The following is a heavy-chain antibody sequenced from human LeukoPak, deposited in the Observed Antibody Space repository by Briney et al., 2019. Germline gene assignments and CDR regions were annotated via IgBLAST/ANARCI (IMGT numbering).Heavy chain of an antibody. CDR1: GFTFSSYA. Sequence: PGGSLRLSCAASGFTFSSYAMSWVRQAPGKGLEWVSAISGSGGSTYYADSVKGRFTISRDNSKNTLYLQMNSLRAGDTAVYYCARGRVRGVTYFDYWGQGTLVTVSS. CDR2: ISGSGGST. V-gene: IGHV3-23*01. J-gene: IGHJ4*02. D-gene: IGHD3-10*01. CDR3: ARGRVRGVTYFDY.